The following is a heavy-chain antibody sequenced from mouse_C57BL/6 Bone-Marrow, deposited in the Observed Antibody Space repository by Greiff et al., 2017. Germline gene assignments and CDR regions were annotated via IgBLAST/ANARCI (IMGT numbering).Heavy chain of an antibody. J-gene: IGHJ3*01. CDR1: GFSLTSYA. Sequence: VQGVESGPGLVAPSQSLSITCTVSGFSLTSYAISWVRQPPGKGLEWLGVIWAGGGTNYNSALKSRLSISKDNSKSQVFLKMNSLQTDDTARYYCAGGSTMVTTWGQGTLVTVSA. V-gene: IGHV2-9-1*01. CDR2: IWAGGGT. D-gene: IGHD2-1*01. CDR3: AGGSTMVTT.